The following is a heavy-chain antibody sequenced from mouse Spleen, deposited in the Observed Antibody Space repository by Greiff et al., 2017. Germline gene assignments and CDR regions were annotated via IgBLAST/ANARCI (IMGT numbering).Heavy chain of an antibody. V-gene: IGHV5-9-3*01. Sequence: EVKVVESGGGLVKPGGSLKLSCAASGFTFSSYAMSWVRQTPEKRLEWVATISSGGSYTYYPDSVKGRFTISRDNAKNTLYLQMSSLRSEDTAMYYCARQDLTGSYYFDYWGQGTTLTVSS. CDR3: ARQDLTGSYYFDY. CDR1: GFTFSSYA. CDR2: ISSGGSYT. D-gene: IGHD4-1*01. J-gene: IGHJ2*01.